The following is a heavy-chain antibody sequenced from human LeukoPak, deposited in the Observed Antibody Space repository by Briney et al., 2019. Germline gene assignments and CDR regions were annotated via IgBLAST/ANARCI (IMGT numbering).Heavy chain of an antibody. V-gene: IGHV4-38-2*01. CDR3: ATLTHIVVVPTSLHRAFDI. J-gene: IGHJ3*02. Sequence: SGTLSLTCGVSGYSVSGGSYWGWIRQPPGKGLGWVGSFYRGGSTYYNPSVKGRVTISVDTSTHQFSLKLSSVTAADTAVYSCATLTHIVVVPTSLHRAFDIWGQGTMVTVSS. CDR2: FYRGGST. D-gene: IGHD2-2*01. CDR1: GYSVSGGSY.